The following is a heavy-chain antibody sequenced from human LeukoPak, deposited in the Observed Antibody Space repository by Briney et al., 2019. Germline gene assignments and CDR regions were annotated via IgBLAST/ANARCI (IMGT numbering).Heavy chain of an antibody. Sequence: KPSETLSLTCTVSGGSISSSSYYWGWIRQPPGKGLEWIGSIFYSGSTYYNPSLKSRVTISVDTSKNQFSLKLSSVTAADTAVYYCASLRGAKAFGFDPWGQGTLVTVSS. D-gene: IGHD1-26*01. CDR2: IFYSGST. CDR1: GGSISSSSYY. V-gene: IGHV4-39*01. J-gene: IGHJ5*02. CDR3: ASLRGAKAFGFDP.